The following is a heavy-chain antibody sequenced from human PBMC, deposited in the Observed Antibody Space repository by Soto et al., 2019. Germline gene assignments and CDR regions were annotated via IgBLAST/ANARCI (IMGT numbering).Heavy chain of an antibody. CDR1: GFTFSSYA. V-gene: IGHV3-30-3*01. CDR3: ARDQGHIVATTKIRERPYSGRLYYYYGMDV. CDR2: ISYDGSNK. J-gene: IGHJ6*02. D-gene: IGHD5-12*01. Sequence: GGSLRLSCAASGFTFSSYAMHWVRQAPGKGLEWVAVISYDGSNKYYADSVKGRFTISRDNSKNTLYLQMNSLRAEDTAVYYCARDQGHIVATTKIRERPYSGRLYYYYGMDVWGQGTTVTVSS.